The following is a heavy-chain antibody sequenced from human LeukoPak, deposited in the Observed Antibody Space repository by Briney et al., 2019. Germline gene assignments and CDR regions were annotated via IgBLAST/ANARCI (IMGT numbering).Heavy chain of an antibody. CDR1: GGTFSSYA. Sequence: PVASVKVSCKASGGTFSSYAISWVRQAPGQGLEWTGGIIPIFGTANYAQKFQGRVTITADESTSTAYMELSSLRSEDTAVYYCARDPTGIAVAGTRDDAFDIWGQGTMVTVSS. CDR3: ARDPTGIAVAGTRDDAFDI. D-gene: IGHD6-19*01. CDR2: IIPIFGTA. V-gene: IGHV1-69*13. J-gene: IGHJ3*02.